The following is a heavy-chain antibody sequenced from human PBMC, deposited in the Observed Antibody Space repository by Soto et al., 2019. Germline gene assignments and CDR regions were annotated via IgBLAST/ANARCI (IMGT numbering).Heavy chain of an antibody. Sequence: PSETLSITCTVSGASPSSYFWSWIRQPPGRGLEWIGYIYYSGSTNYNPSLKSRVTISVDTSKNQFSLKLSSVTAAYTAVYYCERRYGDYFDFWGQGNLVT. CDR2: IYYSGST. D-gene: IGHD4-17*01. CDR3: ERRYGDYFDF. CDR1: GASPSSYF. J-gene: IGHJ4*02. V-gene: IGHV4-59*08.